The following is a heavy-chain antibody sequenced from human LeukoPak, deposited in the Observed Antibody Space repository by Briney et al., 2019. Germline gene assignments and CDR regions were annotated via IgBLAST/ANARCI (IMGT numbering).Heavy chain of an antibody. CDR3: ARAMMRGTNGVCHDY. CDR2: INPNSGGT. J-gene: IGHJ4*02. Sequence: GASVKVSCKASGYTFTGYYMHWVRQAPGQGVEWMGWINPNSGGTNYAQKFQGRVTMTRDTSISTAYMELSRLRSDDTAVYYCARAMMRGTNGVCHDYWGQGTLVTVSS. V-gene: IGHV1-2*02. CDR1: GYTFTGYY. D-gene: IGHD2-8*01.